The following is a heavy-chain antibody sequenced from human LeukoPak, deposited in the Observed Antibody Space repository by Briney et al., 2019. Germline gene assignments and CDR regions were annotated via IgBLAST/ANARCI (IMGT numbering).Heavy chain of an antibody. Sequence: SETLSLTCSVSGYSISSGNYWGWIRLPPGKGLQWIGSIYHSGSTYYNPSLKSRVTISVDTSKNQFSLKLNSVTAADTALYYCARHVSGRWFGDDYPYYADVWGKGTTVTISS. CDR1: GYSISSGNY. CDR3: ARHVSGRWFGDDYPYYADV. J-gene: IGHJ6*03. V-gene: IGHV4-38-2*01. CDR2: IYHSGST. D-gene: IGHD3-10*01.